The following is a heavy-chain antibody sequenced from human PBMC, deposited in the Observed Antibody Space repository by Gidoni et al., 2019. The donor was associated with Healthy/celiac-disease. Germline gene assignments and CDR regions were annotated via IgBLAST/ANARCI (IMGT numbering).Heavy chain of an antibody. CDR3: ARDSGGGSSIADRLYYYGMDV. D-gene: IGHD6-6*01. V-gene: IGHV1-2*02. CDR2: INPNSGGT. Sequence: QVQLVQSGAEVTKPGASVKVSCKASGYTFTGYYMHWVRQAPGQGLEWMGWINPNSGGTNYAQKLQGRVTMTRDTSISTAYMELSRLRSDDTAVYYCARDSGGGSSIADRLYYYGMDVWGQGTTVTVSS. CDR1: GYTFTGYY. J-gene: IGHJ6*02.